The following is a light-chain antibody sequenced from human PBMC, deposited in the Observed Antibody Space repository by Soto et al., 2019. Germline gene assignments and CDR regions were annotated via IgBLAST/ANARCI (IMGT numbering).Light chain of an antibody. CDR3: TTYTSFTIL. J-gene: IGLJ2*01. CDR1: SSDVGTYSY. Sequence: QSALTQPASVSGSPGQSITISCTGTSSDVGTYSYVSWFQQYPGKAPKVMIYDVSKRPSGVSHRFSGSKSGNTAFLTISGLQADDEADYYCTTYTSFTILLGGGTKLTVL. V-gene: IGLV2-14*01. CDR2: DVS.